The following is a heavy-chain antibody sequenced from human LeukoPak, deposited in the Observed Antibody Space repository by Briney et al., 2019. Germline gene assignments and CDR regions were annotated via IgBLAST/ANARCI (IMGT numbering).Heavy chain of an antibody. V-gene: IGHV3-30*03. CDR1: GFTFSSYG. CDR3: ARDADDYGDYVSGGDY. D-gene: IGHD4-17*01. CDR2: ISYDGSNK. J-gene: IGHJ4*02. Sequence: PGRSLRLSCAASGFTFSSYGMHWVRQAPGKGLEWVAVISYDGSNKYYADSVKGRFTISRDNSKNTLYLQMNSLRAEDTAVYYCARDADDYGDYVSGGDYWGQGTLVTVSS.